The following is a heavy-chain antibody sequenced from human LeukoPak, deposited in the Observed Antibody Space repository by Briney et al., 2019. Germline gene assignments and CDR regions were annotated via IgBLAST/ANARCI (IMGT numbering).Heavy chain of an antibody. J-gene: IGHJ4*02. V-gene: IGHV4-4*07. CDR1: GASISSYY. CDR3: AREEWRQLVGYYFDY. Sequence: SETLSLTCIVSGASISSYYWSWIRQPAGKGLEWIGRIYTSGSTNYNPSLKSRVTMSVDTSKNQFSPKLSSVTAADTAVYYCAREEWRQLVGYYFDYWGQGTLVTVSS. CDR2: IYTSGST. D-gene: IGHD6-13*01.